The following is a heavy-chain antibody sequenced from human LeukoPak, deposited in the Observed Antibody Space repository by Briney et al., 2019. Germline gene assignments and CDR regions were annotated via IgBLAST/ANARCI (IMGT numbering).Heavy chain of an antibody. CDR3: ARDSAGSAWYSPHDH. J-gene: IGHJ4*02. CDR1: GFTFSSYW. V-gene: IGHV3-74*01. D-gene: IGHD6-13*01. Sequence: PGGSLRLSCAASGFTFSSYWMHWVRQAPGNGLVGVSRINSVGSSTTYADSVNGRFTISRDNAKNTLYLQMNSLRPEDTAVYYCARDSAGSAWYSPHDHWGQGTLVTVSS. CDR2: INSVGSST.